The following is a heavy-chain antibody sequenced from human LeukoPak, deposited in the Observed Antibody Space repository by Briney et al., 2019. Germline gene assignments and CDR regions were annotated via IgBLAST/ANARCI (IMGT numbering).Heavy chain of an antibody. Sequence: SETLSLTCNVSGVSISSSVYYWGWIRQPPGKGLEWIGEINHSGSTNYNSSLKSRVTISVDTSKNQFSLKLSSVTAADTAVYYCASTNFAFDIWGQGTMVTVSS. CDR1: GVSISSSVYY. CDR2: INHSGST. CDR3: ASTNFAFDI. V-gene: IGHV4-39*07. J-gene: IGHJ3*02. D-gene: IGHD1-1*01.